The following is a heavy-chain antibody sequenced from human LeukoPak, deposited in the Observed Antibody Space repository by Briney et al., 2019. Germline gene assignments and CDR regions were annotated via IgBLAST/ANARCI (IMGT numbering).Heavy chain of an antibody. CDR1: GFTFSSYA. J-gene: IGHJ4*02. D-gene: IGHD6-13*01. V-gene: IGHV3-64D*09. CDR2: ISSNGDGT. CDR3: VKDHGVGSSWRNYFDY. Sequence: GGSLRLSCSASGFTFSSYAMHRVRQAPGKGLEYVSAISSNGDGTYYADSVKGRFTISRDNSKNTLFLQMSSLRAEDTAVYYCVKDHGVGSSWRNYFDYWGQGTLVTVSS.